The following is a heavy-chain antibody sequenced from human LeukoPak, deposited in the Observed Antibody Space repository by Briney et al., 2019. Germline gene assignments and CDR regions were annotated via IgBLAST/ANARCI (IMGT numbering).Heavy chain of an antibody. D-gene: IGHD5-24*01. J-gene: IGHJ4*02. CDR2: ISSSSGYI. CDR3: ARALDGYNEDF. Sequence: PSGPLRLSCAASGFTFSNYRMNWVRQAPGKGLEWVSSISSSSGYIYYAESVMGRFTILRDNAKNSLYLQMDSLRAGDTAVYYCARALDGYNEDFWGQGTLVTVSS. CDR1: GFTFSNYR. V-gene: IGHV3-21*01.